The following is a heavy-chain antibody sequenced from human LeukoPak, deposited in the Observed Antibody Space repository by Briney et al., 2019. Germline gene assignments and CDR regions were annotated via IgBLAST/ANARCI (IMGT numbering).Heavy chain of an antibody. Sequence: ASVKVSCKASGYTFTCYYMHWVRQAPGQGLEWMGRINPNSGGTNYAQKFQGRVTMTRDTSISTAYMELSRLRSDDTAVYYCARGGYSSRTFDYWGQGTLVTVSS. CDR2: INPNSGGT. V-gene: IGHV1-2*06. D-gene: IGHD5-18*01. J-gene: IGHJ4*02. CDR3: ARGGYSSRTFDY. CDR1: GYTFTCYY.